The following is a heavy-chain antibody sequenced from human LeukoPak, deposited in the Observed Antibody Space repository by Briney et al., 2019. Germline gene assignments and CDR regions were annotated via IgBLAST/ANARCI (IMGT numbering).Heavy chain of an antibody. D-gene: IGHD1-1*01. CDR3: TREEGGTTVDY. CDR2: ISQSGTT. CDR1: GGSISSYY. V-gene: IGHV4-38-2*02. J-gene: IGHJ4*02. Sequence: SETLSLTCTVSGGSISSYYWGWIRQPPGKGLEWIGSISQSGTTYYNPSLKSRITISHDTSKNQFSLKVNSVTAADTAAYYCTREEGGTTVDYWGQGTLVTVSS.